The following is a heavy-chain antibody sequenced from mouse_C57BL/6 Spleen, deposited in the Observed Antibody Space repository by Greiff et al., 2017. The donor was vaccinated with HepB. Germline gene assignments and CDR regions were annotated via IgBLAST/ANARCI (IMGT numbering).Heavy chain of an antibody. Sequence: EVKLQESGEGLVKPGGSLKLSCAASGFTFSSYAMSWVRQTPEKRLEWVAYISSGGDYIYYADTVKGRFTISRDNARNTLYLQMSSLKSEDTAMYYCTGGYDNYYAMDYWGQGTSVTVSS. CDR1: GFTFSSYA. D-gene: IGHD2-2*01. J-gene: IGHJ4*01. CDR3: TGGYDNYYAMDY. CDR2: ISSGGDYI. V-gene: IGHV5-9-1*02.